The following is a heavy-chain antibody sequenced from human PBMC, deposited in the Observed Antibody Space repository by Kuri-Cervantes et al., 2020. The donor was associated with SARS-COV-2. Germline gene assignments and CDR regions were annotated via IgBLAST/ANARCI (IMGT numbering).Heavy chain of an antibody. CDR3: ARDQYYYYGMDV. J-gene: IGHJ6*02. Sequence: ETLSLTCAVYGGSFSGYYWSWIRQPPGKGLEWIGEINHSGSTNYNPSLKSRVTISVDTSKNQFSLKLSSVTAADTAVYYCARDQYYYYGMDVWGQGTTVTVSS. CDR1: GGSFSGYY. CDR2: INHSGST. V-gene: IGHV4-34*01.